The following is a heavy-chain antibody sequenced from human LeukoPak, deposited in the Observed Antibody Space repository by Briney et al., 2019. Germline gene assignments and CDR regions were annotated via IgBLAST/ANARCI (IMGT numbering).Heavy chain of an antibody. V-gene: IGHV1-8*01. D-gene: IGHD4-11*01. CDR1: GYTSTSYD. Sequence: GASVKVSCKASGYTSTSYDINWVRQATGQGLEWMGWMNPNSGNTGYAQKFQGRVTMTRNTSISTAYMELRSLRSDDTAVYYCARARGLGYSNPLDYWGQGTLVTVSS. J-gene: IGHJ4*02. CDR3: ARARGLGYSNPLDY. CDR2: MNPNSGNT.